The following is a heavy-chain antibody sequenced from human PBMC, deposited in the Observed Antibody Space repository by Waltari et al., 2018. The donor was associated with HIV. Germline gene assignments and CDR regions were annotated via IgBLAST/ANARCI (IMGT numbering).Heavy chain of an antibody. Sequence: WVRQSHGQRLDWMGGITRYTANTNYTRESQGRVTLTTDAAAATAYVELRDLRPDDTAMYFCTRGNIWGSYRYFDYWGPGTLVTVS. D-gene: IGHD3-16*02. V-gene: IGHV1-18*01. CDR3: TRGNIWGSYRYFDY. CDR2: ITRYTANT. J-gene: IGHJ4*02.